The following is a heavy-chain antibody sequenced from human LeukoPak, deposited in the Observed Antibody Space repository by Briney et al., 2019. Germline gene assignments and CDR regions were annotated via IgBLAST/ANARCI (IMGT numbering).Heavy chain of an antibody. Sequence: SETLSLTCTVSGGSISSGDYYWNWIRQPPGKGLEWIGYIYYSGSTYYNPSLKSRVSVSMDTSKNQFSLKLSSVTAADTAVYYCARGYCSGTSCYRGAFDIWGQGTMVTVSS. D-gene: IGHD2-2*01. CDR2: IYYSGST. CDR3: ARGYCSGTSCYRGAFDI. J-gene: IGHJ3*02. V-gene: IGHV4-30-4*08. CDR1: GGSISSGDYY.